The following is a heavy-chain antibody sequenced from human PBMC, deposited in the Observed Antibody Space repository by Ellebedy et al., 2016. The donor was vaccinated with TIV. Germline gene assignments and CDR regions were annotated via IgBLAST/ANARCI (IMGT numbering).Heavy chain of an antibody. CDR1: GYTLTELS. D-gene: IGHD3-10*01. J-gene: IGHJ5*02. Sequence: AASVKVSCKVSGYTLTELSMHWVRQAPGQGLEWMGWISAYNGNTNYAQKLQGRVTMTTDTSTSTAYMELRSLRSDDTAVYYCARDLGLGTMNWFDPWGQGTLVTVSS. CDR2: ISAYNGNT. V-gene: IGHV1-18*01. CDR3: ARDLGLGTMNWFDP.